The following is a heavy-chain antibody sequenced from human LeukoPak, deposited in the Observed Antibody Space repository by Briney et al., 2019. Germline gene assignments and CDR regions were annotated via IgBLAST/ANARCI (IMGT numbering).Heavy chain of an antibody. Sequence: ASVKVSCKASGYTFTSYGISWVRQAPGQGLEWMGWISAYNGNTNYAQKFQGRVTMTEDTSTDTAYMELSSLRSEDTAVYYCATIYDSSGYRGPYYYYYGMDVWGQGTTVTVSS. V-gene: IGHV1-18*01. CDR3: ATIYDSSGYRGPYYYYYGMDV. J-gene: IGHJ6*02. CDR1: GYTFTSYG. D-gene: IGHD3-22*01. CDR2: ISAYNGNT.